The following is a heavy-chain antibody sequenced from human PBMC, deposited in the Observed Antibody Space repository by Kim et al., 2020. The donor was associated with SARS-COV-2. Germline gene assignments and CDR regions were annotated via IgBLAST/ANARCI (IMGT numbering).Heavy chain of an antibody. CDR3: ARGRKSRIQLWSYYYYYGMDV. Sequence: SETLSLTCAVYGGSFSGYYWSWIRQPPGKGLEWIGEINHSGSTNYNPSLKSRVTISVDTSKNQFSLKLSSVTAADTAVYYCARGRKSRIQLWSYYYYYGMDVWGQGTTVTVSS. V-gene: IGHV4-34*01. CDR1: GGSFSGYY. CDR2: INHSGST. J-gene: IGHJ6*02. D-gene: IGHD5-18*01.